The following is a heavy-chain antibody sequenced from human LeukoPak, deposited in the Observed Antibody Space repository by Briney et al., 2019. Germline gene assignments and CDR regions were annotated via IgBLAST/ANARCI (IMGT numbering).Heavy chain of an antibody. CDR2: ITRSSSYI. V-gene: IGHV3-21*01. CDR3: ARAGSLGPRTTYYYGMDV. CDR1: GFTFSSYS. Sequence: GGSLRLSCAASGFTFSSYSMNWVRQTPGKGLEWVSSITRSSSYIYYADSVKGRFTISRDNAKNALYLQMNSLRAEDTAVYYCARAGSLGPRTTYYYGMDVWGQGTTVTVSS. D-gene: IGHD2/OR15-2a*01. J-gene: IGHJ6*02.